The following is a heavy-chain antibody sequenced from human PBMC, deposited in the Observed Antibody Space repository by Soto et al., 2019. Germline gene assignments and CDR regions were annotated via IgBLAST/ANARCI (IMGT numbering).Heavy chain of an antibody. CDR1: GFTFSSYA. V-gene: IGHV3-23*01. J-gene: IGHJ4*02. D-gene: IGHD2-21*02. CDR3: AKDPGRRPPYCGGDCSGPDVDY. CDR2: ISGSGGST. Sequence: PGGSLRLSCAASGFTFSSYAMSWVRQAPGKGLEWVSAISGSGGSTYYADSVKGRFTISRDNSKNTLYLQMNSLRAEDTAVYYCAKDPGRRPPYCGGDCSGPDVDYWGQGTLVTVSS.